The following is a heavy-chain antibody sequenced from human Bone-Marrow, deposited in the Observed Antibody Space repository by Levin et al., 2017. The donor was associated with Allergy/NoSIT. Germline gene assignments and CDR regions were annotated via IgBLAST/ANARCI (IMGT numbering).Heavy chain of an antibody. D-gene: IGHD6-19*01. CDR3: ARGTYQTGGWHHYYFFGMDV. J-gene: IGHJ6*02. V-gene: IGHV1-69*06. CDR1: GGTFSHVA. CDR2: IVPIFSKT. Sequence: SVKVSCKTSGGTFSHVAISWIRQAPGQGLEWLGGIVPIFSKTNYAQKFQGRVTITADSSTRTVFMDLTSLRPDDTAVYYCARGTYQTGGWHHYYFFGMDVWGQGTTVIVSS.